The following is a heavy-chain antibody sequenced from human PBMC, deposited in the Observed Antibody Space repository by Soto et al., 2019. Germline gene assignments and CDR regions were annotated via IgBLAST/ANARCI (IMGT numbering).Heavy chain of an antibody. V-gene: IGHV1-69*01. CDR3: ARWGYDSSGYGSLDY. CDR2: SIPIFGTA. CDR1: GGTFSSYA. J-gene: IGHJ4*02. Sequence: QVQLVQSGAEVKKPGSSVKVSCKASGGTFSSYAISWVRQAPGQGIEWMGGSIPIFGTANYAQKFQGRVTITADESTSTAYMELSSLRSEDTAVYYCARWGYDSSGYGSLDYWGQGTLVTVSS. D-gene: IGHD3-22*01.